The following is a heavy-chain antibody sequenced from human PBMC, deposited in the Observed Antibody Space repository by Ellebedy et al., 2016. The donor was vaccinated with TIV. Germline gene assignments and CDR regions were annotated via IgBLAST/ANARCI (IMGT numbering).Heavy chain of an antibody. Sequence: SETLSLTCSVSGGSITTYYWSWIRQPPGKGLEWIGYVDYTGSANCNPSLKSRVTMSADTSNNQFYLNLTSLTAADTAVYYCARGSRPRPGYWGQGILVTVSS. V-gene: IGHV4-59*01. CDR3: ARGSRPRPGY. D-gene: IGHD2-2*01. CDR2: VDYTGSA. J-gene: IGHJ4*02. CDR1: GGSITTYY.